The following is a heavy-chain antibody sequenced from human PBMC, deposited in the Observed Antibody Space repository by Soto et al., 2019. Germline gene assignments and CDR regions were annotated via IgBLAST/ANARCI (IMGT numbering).Heavy chain of an antibody. CDR1: GFTFSSYS. CDR3: ARKLLWFGELSGFFDY. CDR2: ISSSSSYI. D-gene: IGHD3-10*01. V-gene: IGHV3-21*01. Sequence: GGSLRLSCAASGFTFSSYSMNWVRQAPGKGLEWVSSISSSSSYIYYADSVKGRFTISRDNAKNSLYLQMNSLRAEDTAVYYCARKLLWFGELSGFFDYWGQGTLVTVSS. J-gene: IGHJ4*02.